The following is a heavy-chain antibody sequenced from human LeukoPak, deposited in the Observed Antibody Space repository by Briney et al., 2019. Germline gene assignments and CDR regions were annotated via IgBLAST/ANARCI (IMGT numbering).Heavy chain of an antibody. CDR3: VRLRRNGDTSGYYYYYDY. CDR2: INKGATHT. CDR1: QFSFSSYS. V-gene: IGHV3-21*06. D-gene: IGHD3-22*01. Sequence: GGSLRLSCAASQFSFSSYSFNWVRQAPGQGLEWVASINKGATHTYYAESMRGRFTVSRDDAKNSLFLQMHRLRAEDTPVYYCVRLRRNGDTSGYYYYYDYWGRGTLVTVSS. J-gene: IGHJ4*02.